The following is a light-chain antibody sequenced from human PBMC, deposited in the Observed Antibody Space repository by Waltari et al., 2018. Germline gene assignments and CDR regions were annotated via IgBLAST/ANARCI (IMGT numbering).Light chain of an antibody. CDR2: QDT. J-gene: IGLJ2*01. CDR1: KLGDKY. Sequence: SYELTQPPSVSVSPGQTASIPCSGDKLGDKYACWYQQKPGQSPVLVLYQDTKRPSGIPGGFFGSKSGSAATLTSSGTQAMDEAEYYCQAWDSSTYHVVFGGGTKLTVL. CDR3: QAWDSSTYHVV. V-gene: IGLV3-1*01.